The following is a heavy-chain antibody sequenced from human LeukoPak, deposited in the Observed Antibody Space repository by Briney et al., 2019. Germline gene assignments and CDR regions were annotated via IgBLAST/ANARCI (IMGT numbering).Heavy chain of an antibody. CDR3: ARARGQSGNHFDY. D-gene: IGHD3-10*01. V-gene: IGHV4-59*08. J-gene: IGHJ4*02. CDR1: GGSISSYY. CDR2: IYYSGST. Sequence: MPSETLSLTCTVSGGSISSYYWSWIRQPPGKGLEWIGYIYYSGSTNYNPSLKSRVTISVDTSKNQFSLKLSSVTAADTAVYYCARARGQSGNHFDYWSQGTLVTVSS.